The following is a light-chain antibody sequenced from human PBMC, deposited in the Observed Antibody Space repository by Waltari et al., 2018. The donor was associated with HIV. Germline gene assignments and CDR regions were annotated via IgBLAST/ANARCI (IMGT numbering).Light chain of an antibody. CDR3: QTWDNNFYV. J-gene: IGLJ1*01. V-gene: IGLV3-1*01. CDR1: QLGNKY. CDR2: HDS. Sequence: SYDLTQPPSVSVSPGQTASITCSGDQLGNKYIWWYQQKSGQSPVLVIYHDSKRPPGIPELFSGSSSGHTATLTISETQTVDEADYYCQTWDNNFYVFGTGTKVTVL.